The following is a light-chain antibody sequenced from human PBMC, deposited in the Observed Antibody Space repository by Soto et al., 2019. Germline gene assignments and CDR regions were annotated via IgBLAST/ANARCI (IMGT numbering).Light chain of an antibody. CDR2: DVD. Sequence: QSARTQPASVSGSPGQSITISCTGTSSDVGGYNYVSWYQQYPGKAPKVVIYDVDNRPSGVSHRFSGSKSGNTASLTISGLQAEDEADYYCSSYTSSSTRVFGTGTKVTVL. J-gene: IGLJ1*01. V-gene: IGLV2-14*03. CDR1: SSDVGGYNY. CDR3: SSYTSSSTRV.